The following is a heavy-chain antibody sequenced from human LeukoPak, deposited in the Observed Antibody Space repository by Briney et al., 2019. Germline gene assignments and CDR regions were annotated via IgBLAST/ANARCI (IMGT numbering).Heavy chain of an antibody. CDR3: ARALSPTYYYMDV. J-gene: IGHJ6*03. D-gene: IGHD3-16*01. Sequence: ASVKVSCKTSGYMFTKYDINWVRQAPGQGLEWMGWISAYNGNTNYAQKLQGRVTMTTDTSTSTAYMELRSLRSDDTAVYYCARALSPTYYYMDVWGKGTTVTVSS. V-gene: IGHV1-18*01. CDR1: GYMFTKYD. CDR2: ISAYNGNT.